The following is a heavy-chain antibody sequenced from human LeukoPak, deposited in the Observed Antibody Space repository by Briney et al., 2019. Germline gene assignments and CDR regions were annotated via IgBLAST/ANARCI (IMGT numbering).Heavy chain of an antibody. J-gene: IGHJ4*02. Sequence: GGSLRLSCAASGFTFSSYAMSWVRQAPGKGLEWVSAISGSGGSTYYADSVEGRFTISRDNSKNTLYLQMNSLRAEDTAVYYCAKSPAAIRAYFDYWGQGTLVTVSS. CDR1: GFTFSSYA. D-gene: IGHD2-2*02. V-gene: IGHV3-23*01. CDR2: ISGSGGST. CDR3: AKSPAAIRAYFDY.